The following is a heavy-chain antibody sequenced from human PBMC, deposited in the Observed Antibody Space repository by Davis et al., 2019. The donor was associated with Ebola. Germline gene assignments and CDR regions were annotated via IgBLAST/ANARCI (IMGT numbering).Heavy chain of an antibody. CDR1: GFTFSSYA. J-gene: IGHJ6*03. D-gene: IGHD5-18*01. CDR2: ISGSGGST. Sequence: PGGSLRLSCAASGFTFSSYAMSWVRQAPGKGLEWVSAISGSGGSTYYADSVKGRFTISRDNSKNTLYLQMNSLRAEDTAVYYCAKAPVYTAMEKGYYYYMDVWGKGTTVTVSS. V-gene: IGHV3-23*01. CDR3: AKAPVYTAMEKGYYYYMDV.